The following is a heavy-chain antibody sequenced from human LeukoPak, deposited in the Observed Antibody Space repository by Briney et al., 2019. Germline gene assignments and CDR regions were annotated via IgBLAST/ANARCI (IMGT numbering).Heavy chain of an antibody. J-gene: IGHJ4*02. CDR1: DYSISSGYY. D-gene: IGHD4-11*01. CDR3: ASNGVTSGPFDY. CDR2: IYHSGST. Sequence: SETLSLTCAVSDYSISSGYYWGWIRQPPGKGLEWIGSIYHSGSTYYNPSLKSRVTISVDTSKNQFSLKLSSVTAADTAVYYCASNGVTSGPFDYWGQGTLVTVS. V-gene: IGHV4-38-2*01.